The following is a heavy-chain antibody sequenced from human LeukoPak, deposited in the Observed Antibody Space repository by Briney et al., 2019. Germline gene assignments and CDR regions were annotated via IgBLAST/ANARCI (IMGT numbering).Heavy chain of an antibody. CDR2: IRTRSDGGTA. Sequence: GGSLRLSCTGSGFTFGDYVLSWVRQAPGEGLEWVGFIRTRSDGGTAEHAASVKGRISISRDDSKSIAYLQINSLKTEDTAVYYCSRGFAAMWGPETMVTVSS. D-gene: IGHD3-3*01. CDR3: SRGFAAM. V-gene: IGHV3-49*04. CDR1: GFTFGDYV. J-gene: IGHJ3*02.